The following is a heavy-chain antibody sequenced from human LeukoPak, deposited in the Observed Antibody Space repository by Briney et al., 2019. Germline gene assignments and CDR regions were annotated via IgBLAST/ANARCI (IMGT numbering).Heavy chain of an antibody. CDR2: VSYSGGNE. V-gene: IGHV3-33*03. CDR3: AKDWMLAATPIFYFEN. Sequence: GGSLRLSCVASGFTFTNHAMHWVRQAPDKGLEWVATVSYSGGNEYYADSVKGRFTISRDNSENTLYLQMNSPRADDTAIYYCAKDWMLAATPIFYFENWGQGILVTVSS. CDR1: GFTFTNHA. J-gene: IGHJ4*02. D-gene: IGHD2-15*01.